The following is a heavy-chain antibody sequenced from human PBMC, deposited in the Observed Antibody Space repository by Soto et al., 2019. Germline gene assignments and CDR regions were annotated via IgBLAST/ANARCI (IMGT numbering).Heavy chain of an antibody. CDR3: ARDGSWNDVGY. CDR2: ISTSGSTI. J-gene: IGHJ4*02. Sequence: GALRIYCATPGFTFRDYYMSWIRQAPGKGLEWVSYISTSGSTIYYADSVKGRFTISRDNAKNSLYLQMNSLRAEDTAVYYCARDGSWNDVGYWGQGTLVTVSS. D-gene: IGHD1-1*01. CDR1: GFTFRDYY. V-gene: IGHV3-11*01.